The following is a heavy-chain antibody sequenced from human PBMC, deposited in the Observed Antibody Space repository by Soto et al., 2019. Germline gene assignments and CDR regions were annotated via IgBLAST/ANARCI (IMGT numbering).Heavy chain of an antibody. CDR1: GFTVSSNY. CDR3: ARDPYSNYYWLDD. J-gene: IGHJ4*02. Sequence: GGSLRLSCAASGFTVSSNYMSWVRQAPGKGLEWVSVIYSGGSTYYADSVKGRFTISRDNSKNTLYLQMNSLRAEDTAVYYCARDPYSNYYWLDDWGQGTLVTVSS. CDR2: IYSGGST. D-gene: IGHD4-4*01. V-gene: IGHV3-66*01.